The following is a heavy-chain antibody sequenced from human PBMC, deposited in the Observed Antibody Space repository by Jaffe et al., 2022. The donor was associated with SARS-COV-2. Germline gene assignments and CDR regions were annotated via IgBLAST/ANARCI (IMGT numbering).Heavy chain of an antibody. CDR3: ARGGDTRAGRYYYYGMDV. CDR1: GFTFSSYA. V-gene: IGHV3-64*01. D-gene: IGHD3-10*01. Sequence: EVQLVESGGGLVQPGGSLRLSCAASGFTFSSYAMHWVRQAPGKGLEYVSAISSNGGSTYYANSVKGRFTISRDNSKNTLYLQMGSLRAEDMAVYYCARGGDTRAGRYYYYGMDVWGQGTTVTVSS. CDR2: ISSNGGST. J-gene: IGHJ6*02.